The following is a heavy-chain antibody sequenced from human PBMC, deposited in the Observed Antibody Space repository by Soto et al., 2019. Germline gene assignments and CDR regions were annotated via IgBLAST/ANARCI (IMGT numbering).Heavy chain of an antibody. V-gene: IGHV2-5*02. J-gene: IGHJ4*02. CDR1: GFSLTTSGVA. CDR2: IYWDDDK. Sequence: QITLKESGPPLVKPTQTLTLTCTFSGFSLTTSGVAVGWIRQPPGKALEWLALIYWDDDKRYSPSLKSRLTISKDTSRTQVVLTLTNLDPVDTATYYCARRPRENVAFDYWGQGTLVTVSS. D-gene: IGHD5-12*01. CDR3: ARRPRENVAFDY.